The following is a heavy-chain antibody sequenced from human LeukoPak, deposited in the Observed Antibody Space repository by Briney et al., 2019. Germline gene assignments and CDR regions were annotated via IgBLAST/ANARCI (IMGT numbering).Heavy chain of an antibody. Sequence: PSETLSLTCTVSGGSISSSSYYWGWIRQPPGKGLEWIGSIYYSGSTYYNPSLKSRVTISVDTSKNQFSLKLSSVTAADTAVYYCARHRYVWGSYRYYYYMDVWGKGTTVTVSS. CDR3: ARHRYVWGSYRYYYYMDV. CDR1: GGSISSSSYY. J-gene: IGHJ6*03. V-gene: IGHV4-39*01. CDR2: IYYSGST. D-gene: IGHD3-16*02.